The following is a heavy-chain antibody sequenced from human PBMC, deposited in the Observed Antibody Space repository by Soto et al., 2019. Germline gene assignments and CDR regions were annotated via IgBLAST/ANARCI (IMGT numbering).Heavy chain of an antibody. CDR3: AVATYYYDSSGYDAFDI. J-gene: IGHJ3*02. D-gene: IGHD3-22*01. CDR2: IIPIFGTA. CDR1: GGTLSSYA. V-gene: IGHV1-69*01. Sequence: QVQLVQSGAEVKKPGYSVKVSCKASGGTLSSYAISWVRQAPGQGLEWMGGIIPIFGTANYAQKFQGRVTITADESTSTAYLELSSLRSEDTAVYYCAVATYYYDSSGYDAFDIWGQGTMVTVSS.